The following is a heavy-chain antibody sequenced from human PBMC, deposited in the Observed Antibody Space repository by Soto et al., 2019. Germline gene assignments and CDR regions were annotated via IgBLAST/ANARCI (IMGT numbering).Heavy chain of an antibody. V-gene: IGHV3-30*18. J-gene: IGHJ6*02. D-gene: IGHD1-26*01. CDR3: AKDVVVGATTGLGDYYYYYDMDV. Sequence: QVQLVESGGGVVQPGRSLRLSCAASGFTFSSYGTHWVRQAPGKGLEWVAVISYDGSNKYYADSVKGRFTISRDNSKNTLYLQMNSVRAEDTAVYYCAKDVVVGATTGLGDYYYYYDMDVWGQGTTVTVSS. CDR1: GFTFSSYG. CDR2: ISYDGSNK.